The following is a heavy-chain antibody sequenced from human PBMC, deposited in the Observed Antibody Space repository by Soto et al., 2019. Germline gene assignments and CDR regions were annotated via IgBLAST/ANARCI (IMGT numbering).Heavy chain of an antibody. D-gene: IGHD2-21*01. CDR1: GYTFTGYY. CDR3: ARNVRDVWYYGTAV. J-gene: IGHJ6*02. CDR2: INPNSGGT. V-gene: IGHV1-2*04. Sequence: ASVKVSCKASGYTFTGYYMHWVRQAPGQGLEWMGWINPNSGGTNYAQKFQGWVTMTRDTSISTAYMELSRLRSDDTAVYYCARNVRDVWYYGTAVWGHWTTVILS.